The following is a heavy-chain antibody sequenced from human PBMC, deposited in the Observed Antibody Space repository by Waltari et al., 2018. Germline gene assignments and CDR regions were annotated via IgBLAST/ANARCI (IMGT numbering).Heavy chain of an antibody. CDR2: ISSSSSTI. V-gene: IGHV3-48*04. CDR1: GFTFSSYS. J-gene: IGHJ6*03. D-gene: IGHD4-17*01. Sequence: EVQLVESGGGLVQPGGSLRLSCAASGFTFSSYSMNWVRQAPGKGLEWVSYISSSSSTIYYADSVKGRFTISRDNAKNSLYLQMNSLRAEDTAVYYCARVGTTVVDYYYYYYMDVWGKGTTVTVSS. CDR3: ARVGTTVVDYYYYYYMDV.